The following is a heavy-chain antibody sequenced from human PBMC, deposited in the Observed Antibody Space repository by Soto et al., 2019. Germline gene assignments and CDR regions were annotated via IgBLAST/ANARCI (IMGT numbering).Heavy chain of an antibody. CDR1: GYTFTSYD. Sequence: QVQLVQSGAEVKKPGASVKVSCKASGYTFTSYDINWVRQATGQGLEWMGWMNPNSGNTGYAQKSQGRVTMTRNTSIRTADMELSSLRSEDTAVYYCARPAKYYYGSGSHNWFDPWGQGTLVTVSS. V-gene: IGHV1-8*01. CDR2: MNPNSGNT. J-gene: IGHJ5*02. D-gene: IGHD3-10*01. CDR3: ARPAKYYYGSGSHNWFDP.